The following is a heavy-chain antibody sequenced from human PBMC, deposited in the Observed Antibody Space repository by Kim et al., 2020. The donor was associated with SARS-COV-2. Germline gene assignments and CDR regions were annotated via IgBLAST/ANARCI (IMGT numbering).Heavy chain of an antibody. V-gene: IGHV1-69*06. D-gene: IGHD6-13*01. J-gene: IGHJ3*02. Sequence: SVKVSCKASGGTFSSYAISWVRQAPGQGLEWMGGIIPIFGTANYAQKFQGRVTITADKSTSTAYMELSSLRSEDTAVYYCARWTPGIAAAGPHFDIWGQGTMVTVSS. CDR3: ARWTPGIAAAGPHFDI. CDR2: IIPIFGTA. CDR1: GGTFSSYA.